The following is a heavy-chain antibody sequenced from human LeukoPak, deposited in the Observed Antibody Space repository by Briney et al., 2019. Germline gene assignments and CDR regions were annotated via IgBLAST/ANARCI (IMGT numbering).Heavy chain of an antibody. CDR3: ARRHTATNAFDI. Sequence: PSETLSLTCSVSGGSISSSHYYWNWVRQPAGKGLEWIGRISSSGSTNYNPSLKSRVTISVDKSKNQFSLKLSSVTAADTAVYYCARRHTATNAFDIWGQGTMVTVSS. D-gene: IGHD5-18*01. V-gene: IGHV4-61*02. J-gene: IGHJ3*02. CDR1: GGSISSSHYY. CDR2: ISSSGST.